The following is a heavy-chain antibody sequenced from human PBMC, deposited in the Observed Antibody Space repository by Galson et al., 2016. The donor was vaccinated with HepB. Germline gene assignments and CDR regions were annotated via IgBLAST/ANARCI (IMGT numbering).Heavy chain of an antibody. D-gene: IGHD5-18*01. J-gene: IGHJ3*02. CDR1: GFAFNSAW. V-gene: IGHV3-15*07. Sequence: SLRLSCAASGFAFNSAWMHWVRQAPGRGLEWVGLIKHKDHGGTTDYAAPVKSRFTIPRDDSKNTRYLQMNSLKTEDTAVYYCATDGAMAPYHAFDIWGQGTMVTVSS. CDR3: ATDGAMAPYHAFDI. CDR2: IKHKDHGGTT.